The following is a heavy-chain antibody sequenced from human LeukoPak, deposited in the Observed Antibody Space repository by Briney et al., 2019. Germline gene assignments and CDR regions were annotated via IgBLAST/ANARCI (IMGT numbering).Heavy chain of an antibody. V-gene: IGHV3-53*01. CDR2: IYSGGST. D-gene: IGHD3-22*01. CDR3: ARGGDDSSGYPANWFDP. J-gene: IGHJ5*02. Sequence: GGSLRLSCAASGFTVSSNYMSWVRQAPGKGLEWVSVIYSGGSTYYADSVKGRFTISRDNSKNTLYLQMNSLRAEDTAVYYCARGGDDSSGYPANWFDPWGQGTLVTVSS. CDR1: GFTVSSNY.